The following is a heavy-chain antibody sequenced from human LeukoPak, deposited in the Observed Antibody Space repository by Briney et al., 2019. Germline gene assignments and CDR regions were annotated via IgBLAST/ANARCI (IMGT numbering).Heavy chain of an antibody. V-gene: IGHV3-23*01. CDR1: GFTFSSYA. D-gene: IGHD3-9*01. CDR2: ISGSGGST. CDR3: AKWGDYDILTGYYDSDY. Sequence: GGSLRLSCAASGFTFSSYAMSWVRQAPGKGLEWVSAISGSGGSTYYADSVKGRFTVSRDDSKNTLYLQMNSLRAEDTAVYYCAKWGDYDILTGYYDSDYWGQGTLVTVSS. J-gene: IGHJ4*02.